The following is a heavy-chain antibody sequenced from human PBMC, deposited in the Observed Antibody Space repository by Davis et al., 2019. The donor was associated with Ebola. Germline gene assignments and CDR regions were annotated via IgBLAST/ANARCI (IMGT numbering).Heavy chain of an antibody. Sequence: SETLSLTSAVYAGSFSGYYWSWIRQPPGKGLEWIGEIDHSGSTNYNPSLKSRVTISVDTSKNQFSLKLSSVTAADTAVYYCARGGYCSTTNCYRWFDPWGQGTLVTVSS. V-gene: IGHV4-34*01. J-gene: IGHJ5*02. D-gene: IGHD2-2*03. CDR3: ARGGYCSTTNCYRWFDP. CDR2: IDHSGST. CDR1: AGSFSGYY.